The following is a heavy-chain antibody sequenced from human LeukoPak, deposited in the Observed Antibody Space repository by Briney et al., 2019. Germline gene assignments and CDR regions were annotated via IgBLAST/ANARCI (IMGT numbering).Heavy chain of an antibody. Sequence: PETLSLTCAVYGGSFSGYYWSWIRQPPGKGLECIGEINHSGSTNYNPSLKSRVTISVDTSKNQFSLKLSSVTAADTAVYYCARGLGAVAGPDLDYWGQGTLVTVSS. V-gene: IGHV4-34*01. J-gene: IGHJ4*02. D-gene: IGHD6-19*01. CDR2: INHSGST. CDR3: ARGLGAVAGPDLDY. CDR1: GGSFSGYY.